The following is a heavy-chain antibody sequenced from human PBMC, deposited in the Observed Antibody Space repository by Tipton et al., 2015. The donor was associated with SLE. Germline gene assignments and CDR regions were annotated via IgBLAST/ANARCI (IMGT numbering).Heavy chain of an antibody. CDR1: GFTFDDYA. CDR3: TKDSGRYSSGWYYLDY. J-gene: IGHJ4*02. V-gene: IGHV3-9*01. CDR2: ISWNSGSI. Sequence: RSLRLSWAASGFTFDDYAMHWVRQGPGKGLEWVSGISWNSGSIGYADSVKGRFTISRDNAKNSLYLQMNSLRAEDTALYYCTKDSGRYSSGWYYLDYWGQGTLVIVSS. D-gene: IGHD6-19*01.